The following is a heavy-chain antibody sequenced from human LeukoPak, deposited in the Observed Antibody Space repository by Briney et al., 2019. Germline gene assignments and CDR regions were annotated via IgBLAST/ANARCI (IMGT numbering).Heavy chain of an antibody. CDR2: ISGSGGST. CDR3: AIKSIVVVIRRHPTFDY. D-gene: IGHD3-22*01. Sequence: ETLSLTCTVSGGXISSGGYYWSWIRQHPGKGLEWVSAISGSGGSTYYADSVKGRFTISRDNSKNTLYLQMNSLRAEDTAVYYCAIKSIVVVIRRHPTFDYWGQGTLVTVSS. J-gene: IGHJ4*02. V-gene: IGHV3-23*01. CDR1: GGXISSGGYY.